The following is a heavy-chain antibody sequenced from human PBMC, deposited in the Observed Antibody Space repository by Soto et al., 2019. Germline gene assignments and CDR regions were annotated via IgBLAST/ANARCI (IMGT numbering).Heavy chain of an antibody. J-gene: IGHJ4*02. CDR2: ISYDGSNK. CDR1: GFTFSSYG. V-gene: IGHV3-30*18. Sequence: QVQLVESGGGVVQPGRSLRLSCAASGFTFSSYGMHWVRQAPGKGLEWVAVISYDGSNKYYADSVKSRFTISRDNSKNTLYLQMNSLRAENTAVYYCAKVKGHTVTEYYFDYWGEGTLVTVSS. D-gene: IGHD2-21*01. CDR3: AKVKGHTVTEYYFDY.